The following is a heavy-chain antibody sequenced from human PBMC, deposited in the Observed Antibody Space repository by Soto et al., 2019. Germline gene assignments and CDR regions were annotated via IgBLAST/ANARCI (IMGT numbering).Heavy chain of an antibody. CDR2: VYESVYT. V-gene: IGHV4-31*03. D-gene: IGHD5-18*01. J-gene: IGHJ5*02. CDR1: GASVSTGAYY. Sequence: PSETLSLTCTVSGASVSTGAYYWGWVRQRPGRGLEWIGYVYESVYTYYNMSLKSRLTISLDRSNNQFSLGLTSVTAADTAVYYCVRALRHTDLVYPWFERWGHGTLVNVS. CDR3: VRALRHTDLVYPWFER.